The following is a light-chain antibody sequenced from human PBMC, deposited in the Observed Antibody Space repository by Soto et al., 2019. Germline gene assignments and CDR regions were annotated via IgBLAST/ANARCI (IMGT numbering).Light chain of an antibody. CDR1: QTISSW. CDR2: KAS. J-gene: IGKJ3*01. Sequence: DIQMTQTPSTLSGSVGDRVTITCRASQTISSWLAWYQQKPGKAPKLLIYKASTLKSGVPSRFSGSGSGTDFTLTISSLEPEDFAVYYCQQCSNWPRFTFGPGTKVDI. V-gene: IGKV1-5*03. CDR3: QQCSNWPRFT.